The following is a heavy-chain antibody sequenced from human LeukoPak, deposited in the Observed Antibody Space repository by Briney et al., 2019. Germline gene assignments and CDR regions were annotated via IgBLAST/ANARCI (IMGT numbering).Heavy chain of an antibody. D-gene: IGHD3-10*01. CDR3: ARIQSAGTSDAFDI. V-gene: IGHV1-18*01. CDR1: GYTFDTYG. Sequence: ASVKVSCKASGYTFDTYGISWVRQAPGQGLEWMGWTSVYNGHTKYAQKFHDRVTLTTDTSTSTAYMEMRSLRSDDTAVYYCARIQSAGTSDAFDIWGQGTMLTVS. J-gene: IGHJ3*02. CDR2: TSVYNGHT.